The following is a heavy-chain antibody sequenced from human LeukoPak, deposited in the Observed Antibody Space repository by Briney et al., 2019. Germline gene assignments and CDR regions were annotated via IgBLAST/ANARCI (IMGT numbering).Heavy chain of an antibody. J-gene: IGHJ3*02. V-gene: IGHV3-9*01. CDR1: GFMFDDYA. CDR2: VGWHGGSI. Sequence: VRSLRLSCVASGFMFDDYAIHWVRQAPGKGLEWVSGVGWHGGSIGYADSVKGRFTVSRDNAKRSLYLQMNSLRAEDTALYYCTKDKPARSSYGDAFDIWGQGTVVTVSS. D-gene: IGHD6-6*01. CDR3: TKDKPARSSYGDAFDI.